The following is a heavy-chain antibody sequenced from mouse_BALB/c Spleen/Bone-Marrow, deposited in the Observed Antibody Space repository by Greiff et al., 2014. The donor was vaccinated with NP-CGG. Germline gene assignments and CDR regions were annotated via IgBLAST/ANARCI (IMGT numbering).Heavy chain of an antibody. CDR3: ARSDYYGSSYKAWFTY. CDR1: GYSFTAYT. J-gene: IGHJ3*01. D-gene: IGHD1-1*01. CDR2: IYPYNGGT. Sequence: EVKLQESGPELVKPGTSMKISCKASGYSFTAYTMNWVKQSHGKNLEWIGLIYPYNGGTTYNQKFKNKASFTIDKASSTAYMELLSLTSEDSAVYYCARSDYYGSSYKAWFTYWGQGTLVTVSA. V-gene: IGHV1S29*02.